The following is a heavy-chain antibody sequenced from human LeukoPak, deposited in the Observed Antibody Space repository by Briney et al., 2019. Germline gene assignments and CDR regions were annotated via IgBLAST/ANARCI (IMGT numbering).Heavy chain of an antibody. J-gene: IGHJ4*02. Sequence: SETLSLTCTVSGYSISNGYYWDWIRQPAGKGLEWIGRIYTSGSTNYNPSLKSRVTMSVDTSKNQFSLKLSSVTAADTAVYYCAGRYCSSTSCPFDYWGQGTLVTVSS. CDR3: AGRYCSSTSCPFDY. V-gene: IGHV4-4*07. D-gene: IGHD2-2*01. CDR2: IYTSGST. CDR1: GYSISNGYY.